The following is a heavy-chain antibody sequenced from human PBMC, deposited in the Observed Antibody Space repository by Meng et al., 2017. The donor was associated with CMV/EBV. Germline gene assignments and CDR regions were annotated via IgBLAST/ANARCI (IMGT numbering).Heavy chain of an antibody. V-gene: IGHV4-59*01. CDR2: IYYSGST. Sequence: SCKASGGTFSSYAISWVRQAPGKGLEWIGYIYYSGSTNYNPSLKSRVTISVDTSKNQFSLKLSSVTAADTAVYYCAREEYSSSSLDYWGQGTLVTVSS. CDR3: AREEYSSSSLDY. CDR1: GGTFSSYA. J-gene: IGHJ4*02. D-gene: IGHD6-6*01.